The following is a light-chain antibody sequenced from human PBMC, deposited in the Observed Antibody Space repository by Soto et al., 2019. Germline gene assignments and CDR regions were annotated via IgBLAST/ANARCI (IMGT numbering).Light chain of an antibody. J-gene: IGLJ3*02. CDR3: AVWDDTLSGV. CDR1: TSNIGTNY. V-gene: IGLV1-47*02. CDR2: SNN. Sequence: QTVVTQPPSASGTPGQRVTISCSGSTSNIGTNYVSWYQQFPGTAPKLLIYSNNRRPSGVPERFSASESGTSDTLAISGLRSEDEADYYCAVWDDTLSGVFGGGTKLTVL.